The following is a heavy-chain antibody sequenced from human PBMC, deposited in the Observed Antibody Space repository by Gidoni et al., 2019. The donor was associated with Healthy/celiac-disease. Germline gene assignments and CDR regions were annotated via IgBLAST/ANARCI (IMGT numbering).Heavy chain of an antibody. Sequence: QVQLVESGGGVVQPGRSLRLSCAASGFTFSSSAMDWVRQAPGKGLEWVAVISYDGSNKYYADSGKGRFTISRDNSKNTLYLQMNSLRAEDTAVYYCAVGIAVAPYYYGMDAWGKGTTVTVSS. V-gene: IGHV3-30-3*01. CDR2: ISYDGSNK. CDR1: GFTFSSSA. CDR3: AVGIAVAPYYYGMDA. J-gene: IGHJ6*04. D-gene: IGHD6-19*01.